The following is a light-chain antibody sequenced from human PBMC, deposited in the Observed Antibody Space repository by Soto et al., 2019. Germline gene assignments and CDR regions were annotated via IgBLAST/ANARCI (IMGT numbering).Light chain of an antibody. Sequence: QSALTQPPSVSAAPGQKVTISCSGSTSNIGNNYVSWFQQLPGTAPKLIIYQSNRRPSGIPDRLSGSKSGTSATLGITGLQTGDEADYYCGSWDHSVSGFVFGTGTKATVL. CDR2: QSN. CDR1: TSNIGNNY. V-gene: IGLV1-51*02. J-gene: IGLJ1*01. CDR3: GSWDHSVSGFV.